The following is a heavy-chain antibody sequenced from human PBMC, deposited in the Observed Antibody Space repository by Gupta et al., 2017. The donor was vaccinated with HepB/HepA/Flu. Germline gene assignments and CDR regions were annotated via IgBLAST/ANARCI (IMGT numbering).Heavy chain of an antibody. J-gene: IGHJ4*02. D-gene: IGHD6-19*01. CDR3: AKRTPSGSYYFDY. CDR2: IGSST. V-gene: IGHV3-23*01. Sequence: EVQLLESGGGLVQPGGSLRLSCAASGFAFSNYAMSWVRQAPGKGLEWVSTIGSSTHYADSVKGRFTISRDNSKNTLHLQMNSLRAEDTAVYYCAKRTPSGSYYFDYWGQGTLVTVSS. CDR1: GFAFSNYA.